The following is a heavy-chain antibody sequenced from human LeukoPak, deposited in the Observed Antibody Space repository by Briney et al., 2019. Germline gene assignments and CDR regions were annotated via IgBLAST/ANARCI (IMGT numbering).Heavy chain of an antibody. CDR3: ARDFGRYFFDY. V-gene: IGHV3-23*01. J-gene: IGHJ4*02. Sequence: GGSLRLSCAASGFTFSSYAMNWVRQAPGKGLEWVSAISGSGGSTYYADSVKGRFTISRDNAKNSLYLQMNSLRAEDTAVYYCARDFGRYFFDYWGQGTLVTVSS. CDR1: GFTFSSYA. CDR2: ISGSGGST. D-gene: IGHD3-10*01.